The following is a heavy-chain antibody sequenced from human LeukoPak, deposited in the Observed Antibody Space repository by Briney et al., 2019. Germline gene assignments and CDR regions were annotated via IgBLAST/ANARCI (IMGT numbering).Heavy chain of an antibody. CDR3: ARDHIVATELLYRFFYYYYGMDV. J-gene: IGHJ6*02. D-gene: IGHD5-12*01. Sequence: ASVKVSCKASGYTFTSYGISWVRQAPGQGLEWMGWISAYNGNTNYAQKLQGRVTMTTDTSTSTAYMELRSLRSDDTAVYYCARDHIVATELLYRFFYYYYGMDVWGQGTTVTVSS. CDR2: ISAYNGNT. CDR1: GYTFTSYG. V-gene: IGHV1-18*01.